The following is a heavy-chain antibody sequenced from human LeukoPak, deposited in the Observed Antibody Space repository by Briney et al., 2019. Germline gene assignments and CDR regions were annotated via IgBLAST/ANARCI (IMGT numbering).Heavy chain of an antibody. V-gene: IGHV1-46*01. D-gene: IGHD3-9*01. CDR1: GYTFTSYY. Sequence: ASVKVSCKASGYTFTSYYMHWVRQAPGQGLEWMGIINPSGGSTSYAQKFQGRVTMTRDTSISTAYIELSRLRSDDTAVYYCASSDLRYFDWLGLFDYWGQGTLVTVSS. CDR3: ASSDLRYFDWLGLFDY. CDR2: INPSGGST. J-gene: IGHJ4*02.